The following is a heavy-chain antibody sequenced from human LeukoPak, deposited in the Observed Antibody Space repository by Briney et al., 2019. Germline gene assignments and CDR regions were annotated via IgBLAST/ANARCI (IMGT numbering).Heavy chain of an antibody. Sequence: GGSLRLSCAASGFTFSSYWMNWARQAPGKGLEWVAVISYDGSNKYYADSVKGRFTISRDNSKNTLYLQMNSLRAEDTAVYYCARDTAVAGTDYWGQGTLVTVSS. V-gene: IGHV3-30-3*01. D-gene: IGHD6-19*01. CDR2: ISYDGSNK. CDR3: ARDTAVAGTDY. J-gene: IGHJ4*02. CDR1: GFTFSSYW.